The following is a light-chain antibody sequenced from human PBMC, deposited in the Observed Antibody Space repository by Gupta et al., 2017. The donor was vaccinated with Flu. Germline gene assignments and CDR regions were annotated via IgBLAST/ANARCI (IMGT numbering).Light chain of an antibody. Sequence: QSLLTQPPSLSAAPGQKVTNSCSGSSSNIGINHVSWYQVLHGKEPNLLMVYNDKRPSQIPDRFSSYSAGTYATPDTIALQTGEEADDYCGNSDASLSGFVFGGGTKVTVL. J-gene: IGLJ1*01. CDR2: YND. V-gene: IGLV1-51*01. CDR1: SSNIGINH. CDR3: GNSDASLSGFV.